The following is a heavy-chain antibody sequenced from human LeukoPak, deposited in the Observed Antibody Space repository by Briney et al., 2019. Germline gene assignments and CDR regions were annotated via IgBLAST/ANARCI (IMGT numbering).Heavy chain of an antibody. Sequence: ASVRVSCKASGYTFTGYYMHWVRQAPGQGLEWMGWFNPNSGGTNYAQKFQGRVTMTRDTSISTAYMELSRLRSDDTAVYYCARDATYSSGWYIDPWGLGTLVTVSS. CDR3: ARDATYSSGWYIDP. J-gene: IGHJ5*02. V-gene: IGHV1-2*02. CDR2: FNPNSGGT. D-gene: IGHD6-19*01. CDR1: GYTFTGYY.